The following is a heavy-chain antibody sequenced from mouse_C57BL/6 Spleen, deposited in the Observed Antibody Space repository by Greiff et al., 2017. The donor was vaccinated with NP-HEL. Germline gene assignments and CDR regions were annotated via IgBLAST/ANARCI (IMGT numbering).Heavy chain of an antibody. Sequence: QVHVKQSGAELVKPGASVKLSCKASGYTFTSYWMQWVKQRPGQGLEWIGEIDPSDSYTNYNQKFKGKATLTVDTSSSTAYMQLSSLTSAASAVYYCARYYYGSSPWFAYWGQGTLVTVSA. V-gene: IGHV1-50*01. CDR1: GYTFTSYW. CDR3: ARYYYGSSPWFAY. D-gene: IGHD1-1*01. CDR2: IDPSDSYT. J-gene: IGHJ3*01.